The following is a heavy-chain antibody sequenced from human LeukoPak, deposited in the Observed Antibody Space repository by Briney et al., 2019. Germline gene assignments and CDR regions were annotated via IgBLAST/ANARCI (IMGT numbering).Heavy chain of an antibody. J-gene: IGHJ6*02. CDR3: ATSYSRSSVYFYYGIDV. D-gene: IGHD6-6*01. CDR2: IYPGDSDT. CDR1: GYSFTNYW. V-gene: IGHV5-51*01. Sequence: GESLKISCKGSGYSFTNYWIAWVRQMPGKGLEWMGIIYPGDSDTTYSPSFQGQVTISADKSINTAFLQWSSLKASDTAIYYCATSYSRSSVYFYYGIDVWGQGTTVTVSS.